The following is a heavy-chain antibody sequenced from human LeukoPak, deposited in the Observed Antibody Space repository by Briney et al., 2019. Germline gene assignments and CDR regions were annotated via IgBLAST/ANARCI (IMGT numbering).Heavy chain of an antibody. V-gene: IGHV4-38-2*02. CDR3: ARDPYSGLDAYDI. J-gene: IGHJ3*02. D-gene: IGHD4-23*01. CDR2: IHHSGST. Sequence: SETLSLTCTVSGYSISSGYYWGWIRQPPGKGLEWIGSIHHSGSTYYNPSLKSRVTISVDTSKNQFSLKLSSVTAADTAVYYCARDPYSGLDAYDIWGQGTMVTVSS. CDR1: GYSISSGYY.